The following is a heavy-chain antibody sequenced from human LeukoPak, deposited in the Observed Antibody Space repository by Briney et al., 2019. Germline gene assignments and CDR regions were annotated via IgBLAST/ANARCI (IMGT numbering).Heavy chain of an antibody. V-gene: IGHV1-69*10. Sequence: SVKVSCKASGGTFRNYAISWVRQAPGQGLEWMGGIIPFLDTADHAQKFQGRVTITADKSTSTAYMELSSLRSEDTAVYYCARDLHSYCGGDCYPDYYYYYYMDVWGKGTTVTVSS. CDR1: GGTFRNYA. D-gene: IGHD2-21*02. CDR2: IIPFLDTA. CDR3: ARDLHSYCGGDCYPDYYYYYYMDV. J-gene: IGHJ6*03.